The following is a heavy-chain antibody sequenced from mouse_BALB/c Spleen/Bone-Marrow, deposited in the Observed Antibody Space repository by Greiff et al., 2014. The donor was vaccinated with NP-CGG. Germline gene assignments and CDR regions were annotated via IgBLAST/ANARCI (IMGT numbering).Heavy chain of an antibody. CDR2: IHYSGNT. V-gene: IGHV3-1*02. Sequence: DVKLVESGPDLVKPSQSLSLTCTVTGYSTTSGYSWHWIRQFPGNKLEWMGYIHYSGNTNYNPSLKSRISITRDTSKNKFFLQLNSVATEDTATYYCARDQGYYAMDYWGQGTSVTVSS. CDR3: ARDQGYYAMDY. J-gene: IGHJ4*01. CDR1: GYSTTSGYS.